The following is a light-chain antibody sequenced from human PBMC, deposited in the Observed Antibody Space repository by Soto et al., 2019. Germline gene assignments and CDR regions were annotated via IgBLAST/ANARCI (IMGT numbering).Light chain of an antibody. CDR3: LQYAPHPLT. V-gene: IGKV1D-16*01. CDR1: QPIRTC. Sequence: DIQMTQSPSSLSASVVDRVTITCRASQPIRTCVAWYQQKPDQAPKTLISAASTLESGVPSGFSGSGSWTDVTLTISILQPEDFATYFCLQYAPHPLTFGGGTMV. J-gene: IGKJ4*01. CDR2: AAS.